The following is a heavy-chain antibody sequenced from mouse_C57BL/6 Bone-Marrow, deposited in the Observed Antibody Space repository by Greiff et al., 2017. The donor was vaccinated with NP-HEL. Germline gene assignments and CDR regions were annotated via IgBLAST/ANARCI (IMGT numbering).Heavy chain of an antibody. CDR1: GFTFSSYG. Sequence: EVQGVESGGDLVKPGGSLKLSCAASGFTFSSYGMSWVGQTPDKRLEWVATISSGGSYTYYPDSVKGRFTISRDNAKNNLYLQMSSLKSEDTAMYCCARQRSGYFDYWGQGTTLTVSS. V-gene: IGHV5-6*01. D-gene: IGHD1-1*01. CDR2: ISSGGSYT. J-gene: IGHJ2*01. CDR3: ARQRSGYFDY.